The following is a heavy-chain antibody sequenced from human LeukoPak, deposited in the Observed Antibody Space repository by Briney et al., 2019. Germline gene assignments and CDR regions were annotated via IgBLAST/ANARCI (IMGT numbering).Heavy chain of an antibody. Sequence: PGGSLRLSCAASGFTFSTYWMHWVRQAPGKGLMWVSHINGDGSTIAYADSVRGRFTISRDNAKNTLYLQMNSLRAEDAALYYCASLTGWSRVSDYWGQGTLVTVSS. V-gene: IGHV3-74*03. CDR1: GFTFSTYW. CDR2: INGDGSTI. J-gene: IGHJ4*02. CDR3: ASLTGWSRVSDY. D-gene: IGHD2-15*01.